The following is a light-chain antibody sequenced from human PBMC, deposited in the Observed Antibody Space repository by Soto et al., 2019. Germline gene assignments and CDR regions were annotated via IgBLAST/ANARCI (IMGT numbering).Light chain of an antibody. V-gene: IGKV1-5*01. CDR1: QSINTW. J-gene: IGKJ2*01. CDR2: DVF. Sequence: DRVTITCWASQSINTWVAWSQQNPGKAPKLLIYDVFRLDSGVPARFRGSVSGIEFTLNISSLQSEDFAVYYSHHYNTWPYTFGQGTKWIS. CDR3: HHYNTWPYT.